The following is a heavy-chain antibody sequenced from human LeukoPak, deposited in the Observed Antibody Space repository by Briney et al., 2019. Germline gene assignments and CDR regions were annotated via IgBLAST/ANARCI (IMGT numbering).Heavy chain of an antibody. CDR3: ARDLPGHSSGYFLDY. D-gene: IGHD3-22*01. CDR2: ISSSGSTI. V-gene: IGHV3-11*01. Sequence: GGSLRLSCAASGFTFSDCYMSWICQAPGKGLEWVSYISSSGSTIYYADSVKGRFTISRDNAKNSLYLQMNSLRAEDTAVYYCARDLPGHSSGYFLDYWGQGTLVTVSS. CDR1: GFTFSDCY. J-gene: IGHJ4*02.